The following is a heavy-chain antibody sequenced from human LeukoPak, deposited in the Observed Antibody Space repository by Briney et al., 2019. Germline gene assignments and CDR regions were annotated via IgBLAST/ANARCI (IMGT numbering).Heavy chain of an antibody. CDR2: ISAYNGNT. J-gene: IGHJ6*02. V-gene: IGHV1-18*01. D-gene: IGHD1-26*01. CDR3: ARDRWELPHYYYYGLDV. CDR1: GYTFTSYG. Sequence: ASVKVSCKASGYTFTSYGISWVRQAPGQGLEWMGWISAYNGNTNYAQKLQGRVTMTTDTSTSTAYMELRSLRSDDTAVYYCARDRWELPHYYYYGLDVWGQGTTVTVSS.